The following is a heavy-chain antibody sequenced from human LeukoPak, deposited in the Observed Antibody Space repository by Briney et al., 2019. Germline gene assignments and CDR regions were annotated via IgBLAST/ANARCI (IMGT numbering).Heavy chain of an antibody. J-gene: IGHJ4*02. D-gene: IGHD3-10*01. CDR3: ARVVRGSWYFDY. CDR1: GGAISSVDYY. Sequence: SQTLSLTCTVSGGAISSVDYYWSWIRQPPGKGLEWIGYIYYSGSTYYNPSLKSRVTISVDTSKNQFSLKLSSVTAADTAVYYCARVVRGSWYFDYWGQGTLVTVSS. CDR2: IYYSGST. V-gene: IGHV4-30-4*01.